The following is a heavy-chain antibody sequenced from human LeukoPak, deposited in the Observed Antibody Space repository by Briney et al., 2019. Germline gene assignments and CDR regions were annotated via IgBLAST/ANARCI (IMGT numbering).Heavy chain of an antibody. Sequence: GGSLRLSCAASGFTFSSYGMSWVRQAPGKGLEWVSAIGGSGGSTYYAGSVKGRFTISRDNSKNTLYVQMNSLRAEDTAVYYCAKGHYYGSGSLDYWGQGTLVTVSS. J-gene: IGHJ4*02. CDR1: GFTFSSYG. CDR2: IGGSGGST. D-gene: IGHD3-10*01. CDR3: AKGHYYGSGSLDY. V-gene: IGHV3-23*01.